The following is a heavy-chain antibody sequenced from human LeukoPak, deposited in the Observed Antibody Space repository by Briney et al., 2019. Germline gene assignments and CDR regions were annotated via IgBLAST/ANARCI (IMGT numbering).Heavy chain of an antibody. V-gene: IGHV1-2*02. CDR1: GYTFSNYG. CDR3: AREWELLSWGTDDY. Sequence: ASVKVSCKASGYTFSNYGFSWVRQAPGQGLEWMGWINPNSGGTNYAQKFQGRVTMTRDTSISTAYMELSRLRSDDTAVYYCAREWELLSWGTDDYWGQGTLVTVSS. D-gene: IGHD1-26*01. J-gene: IGHJ4*02. CDR2: INPNSGGT.